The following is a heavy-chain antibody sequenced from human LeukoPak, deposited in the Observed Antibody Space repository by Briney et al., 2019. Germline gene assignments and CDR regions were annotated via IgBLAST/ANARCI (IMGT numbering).Heavy chain of an antibody. CDR3: ARGYSSGWFDY. J-gene: IGHJ4*02. V-gene: IGHV4-39*07. Sequence: SETLSLTCTVAGGSISNNLNYWGWVRQPPGKGLEWIGSLYYSGSTYYNASLKGRVTISVDTSKNQFSLKLSSVTAADTAVYYCARGYSSGWFDYWGQGTLVTVSS. CDR1: GGSISNNLNY. CDR2: LYYSGST. D-gene: IGHD6-19*01.